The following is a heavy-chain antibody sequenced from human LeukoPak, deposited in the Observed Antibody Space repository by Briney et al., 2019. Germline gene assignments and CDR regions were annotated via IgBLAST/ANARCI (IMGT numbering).Heavy chain of an antibody. Sequence: GGSLQISCKGSGSYFTSYWISWVRPLPGKGLEGMGRIDPSDSYTNYSPSFQGHVTISADKSISTAYLQWSSLKASDTAMYYCARLTTGTTFSDYWVQGTLVTVSS. CDR3: ARLTTGTTFSDY. D-gene: IGHD1-1*01. CDR1: GSYFTSYW. CDR2: IDPSDSYT. J-gene: IGHJ4*02. V-gene: IGHV5-10-1*01.